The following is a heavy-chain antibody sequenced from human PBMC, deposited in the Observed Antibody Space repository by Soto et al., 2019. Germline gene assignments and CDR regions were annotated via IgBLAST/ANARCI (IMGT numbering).Heavy chain of an antibody. CDR2: IYYTGST. CDR3: ARLGLAERRASNWFDP. V-gene: IGHV4-39*01. J-gene: IGHJ5*02. CDR1: GGSISSGSHY. Sequence: PSGTLSLTCTVSGGSISSGSHYGGWIRQPPGKGLEWVGCIYYTGSTYYNMSLKRRVTISVDTSKNQFSLKLHSVTAADTAVYYCARLGLAERRASNWFDPWGQGTRATASP. D-gene: IGHD6-13*01.